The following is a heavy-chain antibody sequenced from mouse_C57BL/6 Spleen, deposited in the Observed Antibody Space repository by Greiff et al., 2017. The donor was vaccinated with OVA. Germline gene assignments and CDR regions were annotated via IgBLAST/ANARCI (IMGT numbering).Heavy chain of an antibody. V-gene: IGHV14-2*01. J-gene: IGHJ1*03. CDR1: GFNIKDYY. CDR3: ARTTVVPHWYFDV. CDR2: IDPEDGET. D-gene: IGHD1-1*01. Sequence: EVQRVESGAELVKPGASVKLSCTASGFNIKDYYMHWVKQRTEQGLEWIGRIDPEDGETKYAPKFQGKATITADTSSNTAYLQLSSLTSEDTAVYYCARTTVVPHWYFDVWGTGTTVTVSS.